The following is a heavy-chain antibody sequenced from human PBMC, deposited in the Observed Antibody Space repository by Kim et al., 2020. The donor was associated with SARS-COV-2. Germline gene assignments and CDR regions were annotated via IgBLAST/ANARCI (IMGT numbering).Heavy chain of an antibody. V-gene: IGHV3-11*01. CDR2: ISSSSCTI. CDR3: ARDDSIAVAGTGGYYFDY. D-gene: IGHD6-19*01. Sequence: GGSLRLSCAASGFTFSDYYMSWIRQAPGKGLEWVSYISSSSCTIYYADSVKGRFTISRDNAKNSLYLQMNSLRAEDTAVYYWARDDSIAVAGTGGYYFDYWGQGTLVIVSS. J-gene: IGHJ4*02. CDR1: GFTFSDYY.